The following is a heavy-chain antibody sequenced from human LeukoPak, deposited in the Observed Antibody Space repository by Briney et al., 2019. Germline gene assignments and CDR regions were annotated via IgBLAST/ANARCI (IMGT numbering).Heavy chain of an antibody. CDR1: GGSFSGYY. CDR3: ARYCSTSPIDAFDI. V-gene: IGHV4-34*01. D-gene: IGHD2-2*01. Sequence: PSETLSLTCAVYGGSFSGYYWSWIRQPPGKGLEWIGEINHSGSTNYNPSLKSRVTISVDTSKNQFSLKLSSVTAADTAVYYCARYCSTSPIDAFDIWGQGTMVTVSS. CDR2: INHSGST. J-gene: IGHJ3*02.